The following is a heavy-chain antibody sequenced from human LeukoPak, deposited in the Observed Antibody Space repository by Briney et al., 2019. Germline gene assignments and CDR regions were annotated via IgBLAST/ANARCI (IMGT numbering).Heavy chain of an antibody. Sequence: SETLSLTCTVSGGSISSGGYYWSWIRQHQGKGLEWIGYIYYSGSTYYNPSLKSRVTISVDTSKNQFSLKLSSVTAADTAVYYCARSSLILFDYWGQGTLVTVSS. D-gene: IGHD2/OR15-2a*01. V-gene: IGHV4-31*03. CDR3: ARSSLILFDY. CDR2: IYYSGST. J-gene: IGHJ4*02. CDR1: GGSISSGGYY.